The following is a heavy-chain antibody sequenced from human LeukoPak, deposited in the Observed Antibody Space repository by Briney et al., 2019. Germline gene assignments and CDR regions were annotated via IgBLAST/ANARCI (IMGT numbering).Heavy chain of an antibody. CDR1: GGSISSYF. Sequence: SETLSLTCTVSGGSISSYFWSWMRQPPGKGLEWIGYIHYSGSTNYNPSLKSRVTISVDTSKNQFSLKLSPVTAADTAVYYCARYGSGWYGFDYWGQGTLVTVSS. V-gene: IGHV4-59*01. CDR3: ARYGSGWYGFDY. CDR2: IHYSGST. J-gene: IGHJ4*02. D-gene: IGHD6-19*01.